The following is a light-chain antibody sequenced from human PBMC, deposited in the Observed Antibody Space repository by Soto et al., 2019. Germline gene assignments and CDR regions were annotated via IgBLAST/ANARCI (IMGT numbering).Light chain of an antibody. CDR1: NSNIGAGYD. CDR3: QSYDSSLTI. J-gene: IGLJ2*01. Sequence: QSVLTQPPSVSGAPGQRVTIPCTGNNSNIGAGYDVHWYQQLPGTAPKLLIYVNTNRPSGVPDRFSGSKSGTSASLAITGLQVEDEADYYCQSYDSSLTIFGGGTQLTVL. V-gene: IGLV1-40*01. CDR2: VNT.